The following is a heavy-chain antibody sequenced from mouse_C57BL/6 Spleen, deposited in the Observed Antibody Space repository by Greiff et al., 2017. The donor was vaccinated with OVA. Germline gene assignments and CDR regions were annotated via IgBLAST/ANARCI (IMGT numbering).Heavy chain of an antibody. V-gene: IGHV1-22*01. Sequence: VQLQQSGPELVKPGASVKMSCKASGYTFTDYNMHWVKQSHGKSLEWIGYINPNNGGTSYNQKFKGKATLTVNKSSSTAYMELRSLTSEDSAVYYCARRIAITTVVVDYWGQGTTLTVSS. CDR1: GYTFTDYN. J-gene: IGHJ2*01. CDR2: INPNNGGT. CDR3: ARRIAITTVVVDY. D-gene: IGHD1-1*01.